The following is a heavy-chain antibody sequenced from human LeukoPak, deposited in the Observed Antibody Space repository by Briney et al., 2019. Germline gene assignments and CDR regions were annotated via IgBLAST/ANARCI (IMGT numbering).Heavy chain of an antibody. V-gene: IGHV3-30*03. CDR3: AREFGPYYYYYYMDV. D-gene: IGHD3/OR15-3a*01. J-gene: IGHJ6*03. CDR2: ISYDGSNK. CDR1: GFTFSSYG. Sequence: GGSLRLSCAASGFTFSSYGMHWVRQAPGKGLEWVAVISYDGSNKYYADSVKGRFTISRDNSKNTLYLQMNSLRAEDTAVYYCAREFGPYYYYYYMDVWGKGTTVTISS.